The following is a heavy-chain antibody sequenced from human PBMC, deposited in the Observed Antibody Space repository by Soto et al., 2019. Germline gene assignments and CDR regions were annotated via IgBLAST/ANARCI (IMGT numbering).Heavy chain of an antibody. Sequence: QVQLVESGGGVVQPGRSLRLSCAASGFTFSSYGMHWVRQAPGKGLEWVAVISYDGSNKYYADSVKGRFTISRDNSKNTLYLQMNSLRAEDTAVYYCAKEGGWQLAHYYYGMDVWGQGTTVTVSS. CDR3: AKEGGWQLAHYYYGMDV. J-gene: IGHJ6*02. CDR1: GFTFSSYG. CDR2: ISYDGSNK. D-gene: IGHD6-6*01. V-gene: IGHV3-30*18.